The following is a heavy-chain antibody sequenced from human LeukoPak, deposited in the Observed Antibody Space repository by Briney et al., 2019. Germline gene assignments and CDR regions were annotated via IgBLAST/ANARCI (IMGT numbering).Heavy chain of an antibody. Sequence: GGSLRLSCVVSGVTFSSYAMSWVRQAPGKGLECVSIISASGDGTYYADSVTGRFTISRDNSKTTLFLQMNSLRAEDTAVYYCAKGISGSCYTGLGFWGQGTLVTVSS. CDR1: GVTFSSYA. D-gene: IGHD2-2*02. J-gene: IGHJ4*02. CDR2: ISASGDGT. V-gene: IGHV3-23*01. CDR3: AKGISGSCYTGLGF.